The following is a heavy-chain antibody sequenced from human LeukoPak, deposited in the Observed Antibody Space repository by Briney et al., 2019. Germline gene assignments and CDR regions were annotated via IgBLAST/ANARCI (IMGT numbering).Heavy chain of an antibody. V-gene: IGHV3-21*01. J-gene: IGHJ4*02. CDR3: Y. CDR2: ISSSSSYI. CDR1: GFTFSSYA. Sequence: GGSLRLSCAASGFTFSSYAMSWVRQAPGKGLEWVSCISSSSSYIYNADSVKGRFTISRDNAKNSLYLQMNSLRVEDTAVYFDYWGQGTLVTVSS.